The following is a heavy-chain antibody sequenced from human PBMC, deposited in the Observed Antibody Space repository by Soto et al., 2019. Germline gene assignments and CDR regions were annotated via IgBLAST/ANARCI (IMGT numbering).Heavy chain of an antibody. D-gene: IGHD3-10*01. CDR3: ARAQGDLEYDGNSWIANWFDP. Sequence: LSRTCTVSGGSISSGDYYWSWIRQPPGKGLEWIGYIYYSGSTYYNPSLKSRVTISVDTSKNQFSLKLSSVTAADTAVYYCARAQGDLEYDGNSWIANWFDPWGQGTLVTVSS. J-gene: IGHJ5*02. CDR2: IYYSGST. CDR1: GGSISSGDYY. V-gene: IGHV4-30-4*01.